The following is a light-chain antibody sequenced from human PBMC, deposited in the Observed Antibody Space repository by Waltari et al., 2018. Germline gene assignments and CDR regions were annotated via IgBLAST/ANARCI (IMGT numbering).Light chain of an antibody. Sequence: DIQMTQSPSSLSAAVGDRVTITCRASQGISNSLAWYQQKPGKAPKLLLYAASRLDSGVPSRFSGSGSGTDYTLTISSLQPEDFAPYYCQQYYSTPITFGQGPRLEIK. CDR1: QGISNS. J-gene: IGKJ5*01. V-gene: IGKV1-NL1*01. CDR2: AAS. CDR3: QQYYSTPIT.